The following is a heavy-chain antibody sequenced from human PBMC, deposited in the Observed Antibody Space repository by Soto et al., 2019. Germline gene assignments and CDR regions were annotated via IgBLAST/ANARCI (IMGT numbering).Heavy chain of an antibody. CDR1: GGSVSSGSYS. V-gene: IGHV4-61*01. D-gene: IGHD6-19*01. CDR2: IYYSGST. J-gene: IGHJ6*02. CDR3: ARGIEGWYQGRYYYCMDV. Sequence: QVQLQESGQGLVKPSETLSLTCTVSGGSVSSGSYSWSWIRQPPGKGLEWIGYIYYSGSTNYNPSLKSRVTISVDTSKNQCSLKLSSVTAADAAVYYCARGIEGWYQGRYYYCMDVWGQGTRVTASS.